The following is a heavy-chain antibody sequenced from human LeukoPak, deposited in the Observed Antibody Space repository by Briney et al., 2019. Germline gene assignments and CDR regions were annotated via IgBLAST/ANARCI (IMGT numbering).Heavy chain of an antibody. CDR2: INHDGSST. Sequence: GGSLRLSCATSGFTFTTFWMHWVRQAPGKGLVWVSRINHDGSSTNYADSVKGRFTISRDNAKNTVYLQMNSLRSEDTAVYYCARVYYDFWSGYHDAFDIWGQGTMVTVSS. CDR1: GFTFTTFW. CDR3: ARVYYDFWSGYHDAFDI. J-gene: IGHJ3*02. D-gene: IGHD3-3*01. V-gene: IGHV3-74*01.